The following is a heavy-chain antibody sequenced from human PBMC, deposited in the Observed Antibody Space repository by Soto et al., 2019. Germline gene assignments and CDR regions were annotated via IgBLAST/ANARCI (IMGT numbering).Heavy chain of an antibody. CDR3: ARAGYYDSSGYYWFDP. V-gene: IGHV1-3*01. Sequence: ASVKVSCKASGYTFTSYAMHWVRQAPGQRLEWMGWINAGNGNTKYSQKFQGRVTITRDTSASTAYMELSSLRSDDTAVYYCARAGYYDSSGYYWFDPWGQGTLVTVSS. CDR1: GYTFTSYA. J-gene: IGHJ5*02. CDR2: INAGNGNT. D-gene: IGHD3-22*01.